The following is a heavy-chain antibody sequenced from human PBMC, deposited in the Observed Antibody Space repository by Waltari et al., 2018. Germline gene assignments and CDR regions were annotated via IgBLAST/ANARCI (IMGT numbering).Heavy chain of an antibody. D-gene: IGHD3-22*01. J-gene: IGHJ4*02. Sequence: QVQLVQSGAEVKKPGASVKVSCKVSGYTLTEFSMPWVRQAPGQGLEWMGGFDPEDGETIYAQKFQGRVTMTEDTSTDTAYMELSSLRSEDTAVYYCATAPTYYYDSSGYSRAFDYWGQGTLVTVSS. V-gene: IGHV1-24*01. CDR1: GYTLTEFS. CDR3: ATAPTYYYDSSGYSRAFDY. CDR2: FDPEDGET.